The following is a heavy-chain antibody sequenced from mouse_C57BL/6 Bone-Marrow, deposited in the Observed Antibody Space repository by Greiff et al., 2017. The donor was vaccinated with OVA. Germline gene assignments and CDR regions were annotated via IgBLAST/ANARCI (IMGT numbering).Heavy chain of an antibody. CDR3: AWRRAY. CDR1: GYTFTSYW. Sequence: QVQLQQPGAELVKPGASVKLSCKASGYTFTSYWMPWVKQRPGQGLEWIGEIYPSDSYTNYNQKFKGKATLTVDTSSSTAYMQLSSLTSEDSAVYCCAWRRAYWGKGTLVTVSA. CDR2: IYPSDSYT. V-gene: IGHV1-50*01. J-gene: IGHJ3*01.